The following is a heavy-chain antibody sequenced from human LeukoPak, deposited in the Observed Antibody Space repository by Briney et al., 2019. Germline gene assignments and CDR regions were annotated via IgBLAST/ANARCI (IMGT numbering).Heavy chain of an antibody. J-gene: IGHJ3*02. D-gene: IGHD1-26*01. Sequence: PGGSLRLPCAASRFTFSSYSMNWVRQAPGKGLEWVSSISYAGSVKGRFTISRDNAKNSVYLQMNSLRAEDTAVYYCARASSGTQDAFDISGQGAMVTVSS. V-gene: IGHV3-21*01. CDR3: ARASSGTQDAFDI. CDR2: IS. CDR1: RFTFSSYS.